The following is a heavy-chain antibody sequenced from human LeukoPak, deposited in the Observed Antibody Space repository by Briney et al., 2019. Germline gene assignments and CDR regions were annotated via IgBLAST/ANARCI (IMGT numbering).Heavy chain of an antibody. CDR3: ARASGDDILTDLDY. Sequence: ASVKVSCKASGYTFTGYYMHWVRQAPGQGLEWMGWINPNSGGTNYAQKFQGRVTMTRDTSISTAYMVLSRLRSDDTAVYYCARASGDDILTDLDYWGQGTLVTVSS. CDR2: INPNSGGT. V-gene: IGHV1-2*02. CDR1: GYTFTGYY. J-gene: IGHJ4*02. D-gene: IGHD3-9*01.